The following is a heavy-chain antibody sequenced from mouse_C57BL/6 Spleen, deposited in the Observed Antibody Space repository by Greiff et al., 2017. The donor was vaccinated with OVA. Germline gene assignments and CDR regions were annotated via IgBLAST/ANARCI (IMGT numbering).Heavy chain of an antibody. CDR1: EYEFPSHD. CDR3: ARHGDYYGSSYYY. CDR2: INSDGGST. J-gene: IGHJ2*01. D-gene: IGHD1-1*01. Sequence: EVNVVESGGGLVQPGESLKLSCESNEYEFPSHDMSWVRKTPEKRLELVAAINSDGGSTYYPDTMERRFIISRDNTKKTLYLQMSSLRSEDTAVYDCARHGDYYGSSYYYWGQGTTLTVSS. V-gene: IGHV5-2*01.